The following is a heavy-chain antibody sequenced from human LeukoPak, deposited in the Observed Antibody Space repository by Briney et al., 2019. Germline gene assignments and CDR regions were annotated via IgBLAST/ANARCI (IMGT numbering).Heavy chain of an antibody. J-gene: IGHJ4*02. CDR2: ISYDGSNK. V-gene: IGHV3-30*18. D-gene: IGHD3-22*01. Sequence: GGSLRLSCAASGFTFSSYGMHWVRQAPGKGLEWVAVISYDGSNKYYADSVKGRFTISRDNSKNTLYLQMNSLRAEDTAVYYCAKDRYYYDSSYDYWGQGTLVTVSS. CDR3: AKDRYYYDSSYDY. CDR1: GFTFSSYG.